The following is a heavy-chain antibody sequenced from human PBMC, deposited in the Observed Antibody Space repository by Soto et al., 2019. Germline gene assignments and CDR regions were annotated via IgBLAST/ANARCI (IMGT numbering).Heavy chain of an antibody. D-gene: IGHD2-2*01. V-gene: IGHV1-69*13. Sequence: SVKVSCKASGGSLSNYGISWVRQAPGQGLEWMGGIIPVFGTANYAQKFQGRVTITADESTNIVYMDVTSLRSEDTAVYYFAKEGSSYSPGYYYYYGMDVWGQGTTVTVSS. J-gene: IGHJ6*02. CDR3: AKEGSSYSPGYYYYYGMDV. CDR1: GGSLSNYG. CDR2: IIPVFGTA.